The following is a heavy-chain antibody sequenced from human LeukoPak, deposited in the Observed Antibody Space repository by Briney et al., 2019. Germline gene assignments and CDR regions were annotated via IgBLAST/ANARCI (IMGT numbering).Heavy chain of an antibody. D-gene: IGHD6-13*01. V-gene: IGHV3-30*18. CDR2: ISYDGNNK. CDR3: AKARIAADYFDY. CDR1: GFTFSNHW. Sequence: PGGSLRLSCAPSGFTFSNHWMSWVRQAPGKGLEWVAVISYDGNNKYYADSVKGRFTISRDNSKNTLYLQMNSLRAEDTAVYYCAKARIAADYFDYWGQGTLVTVSS. J-gene: IGHJ4*02.